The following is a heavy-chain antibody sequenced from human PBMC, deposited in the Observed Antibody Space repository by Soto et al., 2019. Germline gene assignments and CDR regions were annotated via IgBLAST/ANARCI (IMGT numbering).Heavy chain of an antibody. J-gene: IGHJ6*02. CDR2: INPNSGGT. CDR3: AREVWSGYFAVGGMDV. D-gene: IGHD3-3*01. V-gene: IGHV1-2*04. Sequence: VASVKVSCKASGYTFTGYYMHWVRQAPGQGLEWMGWINPNSGGTNYAQKFQGWVTMTRDTSISTAYMELSRLRSDDTAVYYCAREVWSGYFAVGGMDVWGQGTTVTVSS. CDR1: GYTFTGYY.